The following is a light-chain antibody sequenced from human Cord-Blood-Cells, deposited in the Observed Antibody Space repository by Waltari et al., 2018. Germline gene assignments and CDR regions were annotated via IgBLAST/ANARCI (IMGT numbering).Light chain of an antibody. V-gene: IGKV3-15*01. CDR1: QSVSSN. CDR3: QQYNNWPPLT. J-gene: IGKJ4*01. CDR2: GAS. Sequence: EIVMTQSPATLSVSPGERATLSCRASQSVSSNFAWYQQKPGQAPRPLIYGASTRATGIPARFSGSGSGTEFTLTISSLQSEDFAVYYCQQYNNWPPLTFGGGTKVEIK.